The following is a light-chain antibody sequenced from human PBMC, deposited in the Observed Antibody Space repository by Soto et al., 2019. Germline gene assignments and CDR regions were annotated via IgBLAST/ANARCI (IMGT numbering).Light chain of an antibody. CDR1: QSISSY. J-gene: IGKJ1*01. V-gene: IGKV1-39*01. CDR2: AAS. CDR3: QQSYTTPWT. Sequence: DIQMTQSPSSLSASVGDRVTITCRASQSISSYLNWYLQEPGKAPKLLIYAASSLQSGVPSRFSGSGSGTDFTLTISSLQPEDFATYYCQQSYTTPWTFGQGTKVEIK.